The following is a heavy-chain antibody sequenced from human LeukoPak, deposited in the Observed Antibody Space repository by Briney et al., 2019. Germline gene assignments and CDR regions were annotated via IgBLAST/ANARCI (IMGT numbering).Heavy chain of an antibody. V-gene: IGHV4-59*01. D-gene: IGHD2-21*01. CDR1: GGSISSYY. Sequence: SETLSLTCTVSGGSISSYYWSWIRQPPGKGLEWIGYIYYSGSTNYNPSLKSRVTISVDTSGNQFSLKLSSVTAADTAVYYCARIPSRDYYMDVWGKGTTVTVSS. CDR3: ARIPSRDYYMDV. J-gene: IGHJ6*03. CDR2: IYYSGST.